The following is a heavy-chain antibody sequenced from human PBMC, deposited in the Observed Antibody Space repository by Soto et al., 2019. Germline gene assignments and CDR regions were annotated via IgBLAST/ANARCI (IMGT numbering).Heavy chain of an antibody. CDR1: GGSVSSGSYY. CDR3: ARVPQAYVDGMDV. Sequence: SETLSLTCTVSGGSVSSGSYYWSWMRQPPGKGLEWIGSIYYTGSTNYNPSLKGRVTMSVDTSKNQFSLKLISVTAAADTAVYYCARVPQAYVDGMDVWGQGTTVTVSS. CDR2: IYYTGST. D-gene: IGHD3-16*01. J-gene: IGHJ6*02. V-gene: IGHV4-61*01.